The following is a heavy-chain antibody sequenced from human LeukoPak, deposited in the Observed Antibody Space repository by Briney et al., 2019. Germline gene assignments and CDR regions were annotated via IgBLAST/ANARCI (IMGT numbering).Heavy chain of an antibody. CDR1: GFTFSSYA. Sequence: PGGSLRFSCAASGFTFSSYAMHWVRQAPGKGLEYVSAISSNGGSTYYANSVKGRFTISRDNSKNTLYLQMGSLRAEDMAVYYCARAFGGYYYGDYWGQGTLVTVSS. CDR3: ARAFGGYYYGDY. J-gene: IGHJ4*02. D-gene: IGHD3-22*01. V-gene: IGHV3-64*01. CDR2: ISSNGGST.